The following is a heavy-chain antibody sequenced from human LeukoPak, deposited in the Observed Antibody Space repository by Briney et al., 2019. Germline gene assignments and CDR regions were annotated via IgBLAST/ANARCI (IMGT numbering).Heavy chain of an antibody. CDR1: GYTFTSYY. J-gene: IGHJ4*02. D-gene: IGHD3-3*01. CDR2: INPSGGST. Sequence: GASVKVSCKASGYTFTSYYIHWVRQAPGQGLEWMGIINPSGGSTTYAQKFQGRVTMTRDTSTSTGYMELSSLRSEDTAVYYCARDRYYDFWSGYYTPYYFDYWGQGTLVTVSS. CDR3: ARDRYYDFWSGYYTPYYFDY. V-gene: IGHV1-46*01.